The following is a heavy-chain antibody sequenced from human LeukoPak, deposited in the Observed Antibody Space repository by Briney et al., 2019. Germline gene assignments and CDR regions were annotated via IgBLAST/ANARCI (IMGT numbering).Heavy chain of an antibody. Sequence: SETLSLTCTVSGGSVSGGNYYCSWLRQSPGKGLEWIGHIHYSGSTVYNPSLKSRVTMSIDTSKNQFSLNLSSVTAADTAVYYCARTGSTGGYWGQGTLVTVSS. CDR2: IHYSGST. J-gene: IGHJ4*02. CDR1: GGSVSGGNYY. CDR3: ARTGSTGGY. D-gene: IGHD1-1*01. V-gene: IGHV4-61*01.